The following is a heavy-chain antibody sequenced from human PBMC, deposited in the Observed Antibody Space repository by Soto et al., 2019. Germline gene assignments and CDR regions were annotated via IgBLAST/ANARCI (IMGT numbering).Heavy chain of an antibody. CDR3: ARDGYSYGYPRYGMDV. CDR2: IIPIFGTA. J-gene: IGHJ6*02. CDR1: RGTFSSYA. V-gene: IGHV1-69*06. Sequence: QVQLVQSGAEVKKPGSSVKVSCKASRGTFSSYAISWVRQAPGQGLEWMGGIIPIFGTANYAQKFQGRVTITADKSTSTAYMELSSLRSEDTAVYYCARDGYSYGYPRYGMDVWGQGTTVTVSS. D-gene: IGHD5-18*01.